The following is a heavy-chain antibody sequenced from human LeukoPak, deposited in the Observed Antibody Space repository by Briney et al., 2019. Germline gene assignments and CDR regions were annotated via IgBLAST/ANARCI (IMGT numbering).Heavy chain of an antibody. CDR3: ARGLGSV. J-gene: IGHJ4*02. Sequence: GGSLRLSCAASGFSFSSYDMYWVRQVPGKGLEWVSAIGTVGGTYYLDSVKGRFTISRENAKNSLYLQMNSLRAGDTAVYYCARGLGSVWGQGTLVTVSS. D-gene: IGHD2-15*01. CDR1: GFSFSSYD. CDR2: IGTVGGT. V-gene: IGHV3-13*04.